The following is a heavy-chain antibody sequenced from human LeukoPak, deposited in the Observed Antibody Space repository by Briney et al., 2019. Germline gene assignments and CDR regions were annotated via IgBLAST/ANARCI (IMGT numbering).Heavy chain of an antibody. D-gene: IGHD3-16*01. Sequence: GGSLRLSCAASGFTFSNYAMNWVRQAPGKGLEWVSGISGIGGSTYYADSVKGRSTISRDNSMNTLYLQMNSLRAEDTAVYYCAKDWGYWGQGTLVTVSS. CDR2: ISGIGGST. J-gene: IGHJ4*02. CDR3: AKDWGY. V-gene: IGHV3-23*01. CDR1: GFTFSNYA.